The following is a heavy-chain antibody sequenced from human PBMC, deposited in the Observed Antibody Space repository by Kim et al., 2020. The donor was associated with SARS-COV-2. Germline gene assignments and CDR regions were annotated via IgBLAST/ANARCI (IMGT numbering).Heavy chain of an antibody. D-gene: IGHD3-16*01. CDR2: ITKSSTTI. J-gene: IGHJ3*02. CDR1: GFTFSAYD. V-gene: IGHV3-48*02. CDR3: VRDSVGGAFDI. Sequence: GGSLRLSCATSGFTFSAYDMNWVRQAPGKGLEWLSFITKSSTTIYYADSVEGRFTISRDNAKNSLLLQMNSLRDEDTALYYCVRDSVGGAFDIWGQGTMV.